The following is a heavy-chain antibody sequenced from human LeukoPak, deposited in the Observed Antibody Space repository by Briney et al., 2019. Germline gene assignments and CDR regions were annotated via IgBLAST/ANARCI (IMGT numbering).Heavy chain of an antibody. Sequence: GGSLRLSCAASGFTFSSYSMNWVRQAPGKGLEWLAYISSSGSTIYYADSVKGRFTISRDNAKNSLYLQMNSLRAEDTAVYYCARDLSGIAGYTYGRGIDYWGQGTLVTVSS. CDR2: ISSSGSTI. J-gene: IGHJ4*02. CDR1: GFTFSSYS. CDR3: ARDLSGIAGYTYGRGIDY. D-gene: IGHD6-13*01. V-gene: IGHV3-48*04.